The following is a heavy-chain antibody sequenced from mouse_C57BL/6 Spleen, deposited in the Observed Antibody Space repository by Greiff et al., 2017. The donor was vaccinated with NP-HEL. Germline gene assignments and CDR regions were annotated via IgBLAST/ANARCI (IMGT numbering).Heavy chain of an antibody. CDR3: ARADSSGSDY. CDR1: GYAFTNYL. Sequence: VQLQQSGAELVRPGTSVKVSCKASGYAFTNYLIEWVKQRPGQGLEWIGVINPGSGGTNYNEKFKGKATLTADKSSSTAYKQLSSLTSEDSAVYFCARADSSGSDYWGQGTTLTVSS. J-gene: IGHJ2*01. CDR2: INPGSGGT. V-gene: IGHV1-54*01. D-gene: IGHD3-2*02.